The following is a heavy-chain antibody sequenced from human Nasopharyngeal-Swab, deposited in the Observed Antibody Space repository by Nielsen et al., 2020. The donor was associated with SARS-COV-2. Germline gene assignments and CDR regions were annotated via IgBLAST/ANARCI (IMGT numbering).Heavy chain of an antibody. D-gene: IGHD4-17*01. CDR1: GYTFTSHA. CDR3: ARDLVDGDYAHYYYYGMDV. CDR2: INAANGDT. Sequence: ASVKVSCKASGYTFTSHAMHWVRQAPEQRLEWLGWINAANGDTKYSQKIQGRVTITRDTSASTAYMELSSLRSEDTAVYYCARDLVDGDYAHYYYYGMDVWGQGTTVTVSS. V-gene: IGHV1-3*01. J-gene: IGHJ6*02.